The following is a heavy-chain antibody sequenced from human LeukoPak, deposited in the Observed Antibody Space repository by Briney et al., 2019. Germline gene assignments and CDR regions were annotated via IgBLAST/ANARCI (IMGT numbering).Heavy chain of an antibody. V-gene: IGHV5-51*01. CDR2: IYPGDSDT. CDR3: ARHMGDIVVVPAAIHWFDP. CDR1: GYSFTSYC. J-gene: IGHJ5*02. Sequence: GESLKISCRGSGYSFTSYCIGWVRQMAGESLEWMGIIYPGDSDTRYSPSFQGQVTISSDKSISTSYLQWSSLKASDTAMYYCARHMGDIVVVPAAIHWFDPWGQGTLVTVSS. D-gene: IGHD2-2*01.